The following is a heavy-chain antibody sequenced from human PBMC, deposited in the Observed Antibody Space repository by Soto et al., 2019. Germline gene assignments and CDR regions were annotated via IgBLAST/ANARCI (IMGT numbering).Heavy chain of an antibody. CDR1: GFMFSSFA. J-gene: IGHJ6*02. Sequence: GGSLRLSCAGSGFMFSSFAMTWVRQSPGKGLEWVSTTRSNGEHTYYADSVKGRFTVSRDNSKNTLFLEMSSLRAEDSAIYYCAKDSKSVSVSAARVYGMDVWGQGTTVTVSS. CDR3: AKDSKSVSVSAARVYGMDV. CDR2: TRSNGEHT. V-gene: IGHV3-23*01. D-gene: IGHD2-2*01.